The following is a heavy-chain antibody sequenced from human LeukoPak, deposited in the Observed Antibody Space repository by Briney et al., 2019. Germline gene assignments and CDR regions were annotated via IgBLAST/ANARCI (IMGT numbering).Heavy chain of an antibody. CDR2: IYYSGST. J-gene: IGHJ6*03. Sequence: SETLSLTCSVSGGSISSSAYHWGWIRQPPGKGLEWIGTIYYSGSTYYNPSLKSRVTMSVDTSKNHFSLKLSSVTAADTAVYYGARRPYYYMDVWGKGTTVTVSS. V-gene: IGHV4-39*02. CDR1: GGSISSSAYH. D-gene: IGHD3-16*01. CDR3: ARRPYYYMDV.